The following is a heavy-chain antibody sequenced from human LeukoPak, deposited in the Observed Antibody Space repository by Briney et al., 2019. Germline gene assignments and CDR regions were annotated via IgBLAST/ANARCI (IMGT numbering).Heavy chain of an antibody. Sequence: GGSLRLSCAASGFTVRSNHMYWVRQAPGKGLEWVSVIYNGGGTGYADSVKGRFTISRDNAKNSLYLQMNSLRAEDTAVYYCAKVGVLAGSKYFDYWGQGTLVTVSS. V-gene: IGHV3-66*01. CDR2: IYNGGGT. J-gene: IGHJ4*02. CDR3: AKVGVLAGSKYFDY. CDR1: GFTVRSNH. D-gene: IGHD3-10*01.